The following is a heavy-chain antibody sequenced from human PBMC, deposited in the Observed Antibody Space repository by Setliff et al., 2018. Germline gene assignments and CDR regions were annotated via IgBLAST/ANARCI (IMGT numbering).Heavy chain of an antibody. CDR3: GRAFIVAPTLFFRRRKGNYMDV. J-gene: IGHJ6*03. D-gene: IGHD2-21*01. V-gene: IGHV4-39*01. Sequence: SETLSLTCTVSGASLSSGTYYWGWIRQPPGKGLEWIGRIYYRGDTYYNASLKGRLTITRDTSKNQISLKLTSVTAADTAVYYCGRAFIVAPTLFFRRRKGNYMDVWGKGTTVTVSS. CDR1: GASLSSGTYY. CDR2: IYYRGDT.